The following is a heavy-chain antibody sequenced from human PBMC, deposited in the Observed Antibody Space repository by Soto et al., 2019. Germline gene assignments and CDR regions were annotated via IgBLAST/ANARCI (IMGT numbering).Heavy chain of an antibody. V-gene: IGHV3-53*01. CDR3: ARGGVIFGVVTVFDY. D-gene: IGHD3-3*01. CDR1: GFTVSANY. CDR2: IYSGGRT. Sequence: EVQLVESGGGLIQPGGSLRLSCAASGFTVSANYMSWVRQAPGKGLEWVSLIYSGGRTDYADSVKGRFIISRDNSKNTLYLQMNSLRGEDTAVYYCARGGVIFGVVTVFDYWGQGALVTVSS. J-gene: IGHJ4*02.